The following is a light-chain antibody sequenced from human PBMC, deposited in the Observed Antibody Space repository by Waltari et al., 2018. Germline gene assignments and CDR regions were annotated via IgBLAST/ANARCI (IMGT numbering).Light chain of an antibody. CDR1: RADAGGYNY. Sequence: QSALTQPAPVSGSPGQSIPIPCTGTRADAGGYNYVSWYQQSPGKAPQLMIYEVSFRPSGISNRFSGSKSGNTATLTISGLQAEDEADYYCSSKTSASGVFGTGTTVTVL. CDR3: SSKTSASGV. J-gene: IGLJ1*01. CDR2: EVS. V-gene: IGLV2-14*01.